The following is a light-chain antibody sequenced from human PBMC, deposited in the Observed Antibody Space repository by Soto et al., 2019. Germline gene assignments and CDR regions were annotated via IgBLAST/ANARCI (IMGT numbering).Light chain of an antibody. Sequence: EIVLTQSPGTLSLSPGERATLSCRASQSVSSNYLAWYQQKPGQAPRLLIYGASSRATGIPDRFSGSGSGTDFTLTINRLEPEDFAVYYCQQYGSSPFTLGPGTKVDIK. CDR3: QQYGSSPFT. J-gene: IGKJ3*01. CDR1: QSVSSNY. CDR2: GAS. V-gene: IGKV3-20*01.